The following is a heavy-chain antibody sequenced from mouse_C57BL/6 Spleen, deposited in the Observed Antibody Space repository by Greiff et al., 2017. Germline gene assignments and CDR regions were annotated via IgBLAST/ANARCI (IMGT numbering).Heavy chain of an antibody. J-gene: IGHJ2*01. V-gene: IGHV14-4*01. CDR3: TNGDDY. CDR2: IDPENGDT. CDR1: GFNIKVDY. Sequence: VQLQQSGAELVRPGASVKLSCTASGFNIKVDYMHWVKQRPEQGLEWIGWIDPENGDTEYASKFQGKATITADTSSNTAYIHLSSLTSEDTTVYYCTNGDDYWGQGTTLTVSS.